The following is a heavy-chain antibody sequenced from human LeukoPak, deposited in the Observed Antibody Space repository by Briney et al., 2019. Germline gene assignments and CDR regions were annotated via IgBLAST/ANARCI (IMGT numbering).Heavy chain of an antibody. J-gene: IGHJ4*02. V-gene: IGHV5-51*01. CDR3: ARPRGYIAYQAFDY. D-gene: IGHD6-13*01. CDR2: IYLRDSDT. Sequence: GESLKISCLASGYSFTNFGIGWVRQVPGKGLEWMGMIYLRDSDTRYSPSFQGQVTISADKSIGTAYLQWSSLKASDSAMYYCARPRGYIAYQAFDYWGQGTLVTVSS. CDR1: GYSFTNFG.